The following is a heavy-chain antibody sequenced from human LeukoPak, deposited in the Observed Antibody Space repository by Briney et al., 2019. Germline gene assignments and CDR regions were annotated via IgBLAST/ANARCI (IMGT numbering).Heavy chain of an antibody. CDR1: GGTFSSYA. CDR3: ARDAFCSSTSCYTAGFDY. Sequence: ASVKVSCKASGGTFSSYAISWVRQAPGQGLEWTGGIIPIFGTANYAQKFQGRVTITADESTSTAYMELSSLRSEDTAVYYCARDAFCSSTSCYTAGFDYWGQETLVTVSS. V-gene: IGHV1-69*13. D-gene: IGHD2-2*02. CDR2: IIPIFGTA. J-gene: IGHJ4*02.